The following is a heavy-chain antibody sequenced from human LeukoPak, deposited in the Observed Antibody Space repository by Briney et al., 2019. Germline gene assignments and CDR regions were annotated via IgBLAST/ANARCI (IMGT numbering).Heavy chain of an antibody. CDR2: ISSSSSYI. V-gene: IGHV3-21*04. J-gene: IGHJ4*02. CDR1: GFTFSSYS. CDR3: AKSPPGYSGYDLHLGYYFDY. D-gene: IGHD5-12*01. Sequence: PGGSLRLSCAASGFTFSSYSMNWVRQAPGKGLEWVSSISSSSSYIYYADSVKGRFTISRDNSKNTLYLQMNSLRAEDTAVYYCAKSPPGYSGYDLHLGYYFDYWGQGTLVTVSS.